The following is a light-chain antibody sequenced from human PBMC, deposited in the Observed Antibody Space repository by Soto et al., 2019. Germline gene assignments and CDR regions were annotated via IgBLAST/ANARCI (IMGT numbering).Light chain of an antibody. J-gene: IGKJ1*01. CDR2: GAS. Sequence: EIVMTQSPATLSVSPGERATLSCRASQSVSIDLAWYQQTPGQAPRLLIYGASNRATGIPDRFSGSGSGTDFTPTISRLEPEDFAVYYCQQYGSSGTFGQGTKVDIK. CDR1: QSVSID. V-gene: IGKV3-20*01. CDR3: QQYGSSGT.